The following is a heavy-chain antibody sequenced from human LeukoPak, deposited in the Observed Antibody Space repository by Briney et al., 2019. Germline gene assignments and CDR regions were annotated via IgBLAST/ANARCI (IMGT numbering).Heavy chain of an antibody. CDR1: GGSISSYY. V-gene: IGHV4-59*01. J-gene: IGHJ4*02. D-gene: IGHD3-3*01. CDR2: IYYSGST. Sequence: PSETLSLTCTVSGGSISSYYWSWIRQPPGKGLEWIGYIYYSGSTNYNPSLKSRVTISVDTSKNQFSLKLSSVTAADTAVYYCASGYDFWSGLYYFDYWAREPWSPSPQ. CDR3: ASGYDFWSGLYYFDY.